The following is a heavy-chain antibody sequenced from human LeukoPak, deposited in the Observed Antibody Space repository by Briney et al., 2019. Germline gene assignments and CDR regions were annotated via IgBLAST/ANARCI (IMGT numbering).Heavy chain of an antibody. CDR1: GYSISSGYY. J-gene: IGHJ3*02. CDR3: ARARGALRYCSSTSCYPDAFDI. CDR2: IYHSGST. D-gene: IGHD2-2*01. V-gene: IGHV4-38-2*02. Sequence: PSETPSLTCTVSGYSISSGYYWGWIRQPPGKGLEWIGSIYHSGSTYYNPSLKSRVTISVDTSKNQFSLKLSSVTAADTAVYYCARARGALRYCSSTSCYPDAFDIWGQGTMVTVSS.